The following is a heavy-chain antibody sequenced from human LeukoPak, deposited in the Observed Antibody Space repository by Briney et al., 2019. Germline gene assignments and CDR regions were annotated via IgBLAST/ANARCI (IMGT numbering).Heavy chain of an antibody. CDR2: IYNSGRT. V-gene: IGHV4-31*03. CDR1: GGSISSGGYY. D-gene: IGHD5-12*01. CDR3: ARGAKMATRGFDY. Sequence: PSQTLSLTCTVSGGSISSGGYYWNWIRQHPGKGLEWIGHIYNSGRTHTKPSLKSRVTISVDTSKKQLSLKLRYVTAADTAVYYCARGAKMATRGFDYWGQGTLVAVSS. J-gene: IGHJ4*02.